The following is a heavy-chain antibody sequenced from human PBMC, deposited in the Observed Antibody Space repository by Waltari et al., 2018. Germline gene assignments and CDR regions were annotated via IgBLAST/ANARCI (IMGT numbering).Heavy chain of an antibody. CDR3: ARASTAIFGVVITGYNI. V-gene: IGHV4-39*07. CDR1: GDAIMRNNYH. J-gene: IGHJ3*02. Sequence: QLQESGPGLVKPSETVSLTCSVSGDAIMRNNYHWGWIRPSPGKGLEWIGSSYNSGTTYYNPSLKGRVFIAVDASRNEFSLRLTTVTAADTAVYYCARASTAIFGVVITGYNIWGQGTMVTVSS. D-gene: IGHD3-3*01. CDR2: SYNSGTT.